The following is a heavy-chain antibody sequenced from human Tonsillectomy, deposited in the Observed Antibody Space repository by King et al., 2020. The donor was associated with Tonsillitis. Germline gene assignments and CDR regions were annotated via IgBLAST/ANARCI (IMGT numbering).Heavy chain of an antibody. Sequence: VQLVESGGGLVQPGGSLRLSCAASGFTFSSYWMSWVRQAPGKGLEWVANIKQDGSEKYYVDSVKGRFTISRDNAKNSLYLQMNSLRAEDTAVYYCARTLGTTAMAFYFDYWGQGTLVTVSS. CDR1: GFTFSSYW. CDR2: IKQDGSEK. D-gene: IGHD5-18*01. J-gene: IGHJ4*02. V-gene: IGHV3-7*03. CDR3: ARTLGTTAMAFYFDY.